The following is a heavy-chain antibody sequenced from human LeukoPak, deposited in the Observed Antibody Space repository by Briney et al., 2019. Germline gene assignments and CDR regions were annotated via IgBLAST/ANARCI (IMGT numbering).Heavy chain of an antibody. CDR2: IYPGDSHT. CDR3: ARRGFTWDGIGY. D-gene: IGHD6-25*01. Sequence: GESLKISCRGSGYSFTTYWIAWVRQMPGKGLEWMGIIYPGDSHTSYSPSFQGQVTISADKSITTAYLQWSSLKASDTAMFYCARRGFTWDGIGYWGQGTLVTVSS. CDR1: GYSFTTYW. J-gene: IGHJ4*02. V-gene: IGHV5-51*01.